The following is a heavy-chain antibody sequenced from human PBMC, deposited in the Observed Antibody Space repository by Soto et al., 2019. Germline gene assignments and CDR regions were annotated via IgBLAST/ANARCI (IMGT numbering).Heavy chain of an antibody. CDR2: IYYSGST. D-gene: IGHD4-4*01. J-gene: IGHJ5*02. CDR1: GGSVSSGSYY. Sequence: SETLSLTCTVSGGSVSSGSYYWSWIRQPPGKGLEWIGYIYYSGSTYYNPSLKSRVTISVDTSKNQFSLKLSSVTAADTAVYYCARAGSNYGGNWFDPWGQGTLVTVSS. CDR3: ARAGSNYGGNWFDP. V-gene: IGHV4-30-4*08.